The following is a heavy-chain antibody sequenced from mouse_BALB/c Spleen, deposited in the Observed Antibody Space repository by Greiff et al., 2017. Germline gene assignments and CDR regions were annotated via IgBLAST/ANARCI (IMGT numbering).Heavy chain of an antibody. CDR3: ARGDYEYYYAMDY. J-gene: IGHJ4*01. D-gene: IGHD2-4*01. Sequence: EVMLVESGPGLVKPSQSLSLTCTVTGYSITSDYAWNWIRQFPGNKLEWMGYISYSGSTSYNPSLKSRISITRDTSKNQFFLQLNSVTTEDTATYYCARGDYEYYYAMDYWGQGTSVTVSS. V-gene: IGHV3-2*02. CDR2: ISYSGST. CDR1: GYSITSDYA.